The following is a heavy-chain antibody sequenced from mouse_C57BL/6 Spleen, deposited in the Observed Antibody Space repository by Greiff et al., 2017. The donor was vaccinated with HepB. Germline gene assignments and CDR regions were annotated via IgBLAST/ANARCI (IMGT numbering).Heavy chain of an antibody. V-gene: IGHV7-3*01. D-gene: IGHD1-1*02. CDR3: ARWLWGYFDV. Sequence: EVKLVESGGGLVQPGGSLSLSCAASGFTFTDYYMSWVRQPPGKALEWLGFIRNKANGYTTEYSASVKGRFTISRDNSQSILYLQMNALRAEDSATYYCARWLWGYFDVWGTGTTVTVSS. J-gene: IGHJ1*03. CDR1: GFTFTDYY. CDR2: IRNKANGYTT.